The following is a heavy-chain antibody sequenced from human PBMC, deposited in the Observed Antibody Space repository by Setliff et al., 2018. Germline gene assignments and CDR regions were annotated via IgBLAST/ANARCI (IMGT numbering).Heavy chain of an antibody. J-gene: IGHJ6*03. CDR2: INPDSGGS. CDR3: VIDRHSCYDRSAYYYGYYDMDV. Sequence: ASVKVSCKTSGYTFTAYYIHRVRQAPGQGLEWVGWINPDSGGSQFADKFHGRVSMTRDTSISTVYMDLSWLKSDDTGVDYFVIDRHSCYDRSAYYYGYYDMDVWGKGTTVTVSS. D-gene: IGHD3-22*01. CDR1: GYTFTAYY. V-gene: IGHV1-2*07.